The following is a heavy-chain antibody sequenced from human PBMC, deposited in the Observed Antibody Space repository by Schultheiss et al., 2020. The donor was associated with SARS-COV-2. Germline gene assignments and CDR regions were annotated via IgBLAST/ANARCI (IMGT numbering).Heavy chain of an antibody. J-gene: IGHJ4*02. V-gene: IGHV3-48*03. CDR2: ISSSGSTI. CDR3: ARGYYYDSSGYLLLDY. D-gene: IGHD3-22*01. CDR1: GFTFSSYE. Sequence: GESLKISCAASGFTFSSYEMNWVRQAPGKGLEWVSYISSSGSTIYYADSVKGRFTISRDNAKNSLYLQMNSLRAEDTAVYYCARGYYYDSSGYLLLDYWGQGTLVTVSS.